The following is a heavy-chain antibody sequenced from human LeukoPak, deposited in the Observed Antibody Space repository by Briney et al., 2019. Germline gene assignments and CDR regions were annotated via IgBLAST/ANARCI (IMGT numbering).Heavy chain of an antibody. V-gene: IGHV1-46*01. CDR2: INPSGGST. CDR3: ARAGVVVVVAGSPYYFDY. Sequence: ASVTVSCTASGYTFTRYYMHWVRQAPGQGLQWMGVINPSGGSTSYSQKFQGRVTMTRDTSTSTVYMELSGLRSEDTAVYYCARAGVVVVVAGSPYYFDYWGQGTLVTVSS. J-gene: IGHJ4*02. CDR1: GYTFTRYY. D-gene: IGHD2-15*01.